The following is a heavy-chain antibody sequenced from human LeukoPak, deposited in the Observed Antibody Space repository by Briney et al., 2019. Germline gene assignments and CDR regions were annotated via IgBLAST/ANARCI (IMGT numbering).Heavy chain of an antibody. CDR3: ATDNPIWFGESVAFDI. CDR1: GYTLTELS. J-gene: IGHJ3*02. V-gene: IGHV1-24*01. D-gene: IGHD3-10*01. CDR2: FDPEDGET. Sequence: ASVKVSCKVSGYTLTELSMHWVRQAPGKGLEWMGGFDPEDGETIYAQKFQGRVTMTEDASTDAAYMELSSLRSEDTAVYYCATDNPIWFGESVAFDIWGQGTMVTVSS.